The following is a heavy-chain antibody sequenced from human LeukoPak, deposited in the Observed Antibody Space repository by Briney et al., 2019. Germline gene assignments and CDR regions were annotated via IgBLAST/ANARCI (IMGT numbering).Heavy chain of an antibody. CDR2: IIPIFGTA. J-gene: IGHJ3*02. CDR1: GGTFSSYV. CDR3: ARERLDAFDI. V-gene: IGHV1-69*01. Sequence: ASVKVSCKASGGTFSSYVISWVRQAPGQGLEWMGGIIPIFGTANYAQKFQGRVTIIADESTSTEYMELSSLRSEDTAVYYCARERLDAFDIWGQGTTVTVSS. D-gene: IGHD6-25*01.